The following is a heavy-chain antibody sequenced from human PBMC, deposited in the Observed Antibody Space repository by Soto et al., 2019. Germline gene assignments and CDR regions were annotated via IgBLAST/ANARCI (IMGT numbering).Heavy chain of an antibody. V-gene: IGHV4-30-4*01. D-gene: IGHD1-26*01. CDR3: ASSNHTGATIFDF. J-gene: IGHJ4*02. Sequence: SETLSLTCTVSGGSISSGDYYWNWIRQTPRKGLEWIGYIYYTGNTEYNSSLKSRIFMSVDMSKNEFSLQVSSVTAADTAVYYCASSNHTGATIFDFWGQGIPVTVS. CDR1: GGSISSGDYY. CDR2: IYYTGNT.